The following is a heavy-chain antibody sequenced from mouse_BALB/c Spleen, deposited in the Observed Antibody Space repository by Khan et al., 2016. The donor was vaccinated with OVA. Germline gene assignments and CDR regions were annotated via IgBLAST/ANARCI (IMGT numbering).Heavy chain of an antibody. V-gene: IGHV1S137*01. Sequence: QVQLKQSGAELVRPGVSVKISCKGSGYTFTDFTMHWVKQSHAMSLEWIGVINTYYGDADYNQKFKGKATMTVDKSSNTAYMDLARLTSEDSAIYSCARGGGGDRFHYWGQGTLVTVSA. J-gene: IGHJ3*01. CDR3: ARGGGGDRFHY. CDR2: INTYYGDA. CDR1: GYTFTDFT.